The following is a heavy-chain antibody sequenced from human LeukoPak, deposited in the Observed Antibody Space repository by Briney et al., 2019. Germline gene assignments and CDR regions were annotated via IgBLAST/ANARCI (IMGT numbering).Heavy chain of an antibody. V-gene: IGHV1-24*01. CDR1: RDNLSELT. J-gene: IGHJ4*02. CDR3: ATFCVYDLLECFDY. D-gene: IGHD5/OR15-5a*01. CDR2: FDPEEGER. Sequence: GASVKVSCKVSRDNLSELTVHWVRQAPGKGVEWIGGFDPEEGERLYARKFEGRVTMTEDTSTDTAYMQLTSLRSEDTAVYYCATFCVYDLLECFDYWGQGTLVTVSS.